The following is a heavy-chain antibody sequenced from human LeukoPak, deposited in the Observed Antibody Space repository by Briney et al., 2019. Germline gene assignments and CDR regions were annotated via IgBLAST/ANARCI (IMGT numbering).Heavy chain of an antibody. D-gene: IGHD6-6*01. CDR3: AREGSPHAFDI. J-gene: IGHJ3*02. V-gene: IGHV3-23*01. CDR2: ISGSGGTT. CDR1: GFTFSSYA. Sequence: GGSLRLSCVASGFTFSSYAMSWVRQAPGKGLEWVSTISGSGGTTYYADSVKGRFTVSRDNSENTLYVQMNSLRAEDTAVYYCAREGSPHAFDIWGQGTMVTVSS.